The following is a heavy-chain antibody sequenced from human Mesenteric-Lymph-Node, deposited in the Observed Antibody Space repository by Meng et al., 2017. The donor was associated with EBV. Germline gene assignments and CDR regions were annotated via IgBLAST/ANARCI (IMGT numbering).Heavy chain of an antibody. Sequence: HLPRADPTLGNPTQPPPLPSTVPAASNSNSDYYWSWIRQPPGKGLEWIGYIYYSGSTYYNPSLKSRVTISVDTSKNQFSLKLSSVTAADTAVHYCARVGYCSGGSCSFRYFDYWGQGILVTVSS. CDR3: ARVGYCSGGSCSFRYFDY. D-gene: IGHD2-15*01. CDR2: IYYSGST. CDR1: AASNSNSDYY. J-gene: IGHJ4*02. V-gene: IGHV4-30-4*01.